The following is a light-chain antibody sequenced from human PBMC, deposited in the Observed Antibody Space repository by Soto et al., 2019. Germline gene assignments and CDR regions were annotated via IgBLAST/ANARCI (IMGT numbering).Light chain of an antibody. CDR2: AAF. J-gene: IGKJ5*01. Sequence: DIQMTQSPSSVSASVGDRVTITCRASQVIDSCLAWYQQKPGKAPKLLISAAFGLQSGVPSRFSGSGSGRDFTLTISSLQPEDFATYYCQHLNRFPITFGQGTRLEIK. CDR3: QHLNRFPIT. CDR1: QVIDSC. V-gene: IGKV1D-12*01.